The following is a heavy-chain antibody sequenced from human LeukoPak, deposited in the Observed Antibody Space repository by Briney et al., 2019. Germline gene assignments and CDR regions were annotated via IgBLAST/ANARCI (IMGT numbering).Heavy chain of an antibody. CDR2: IYIGGST. Sequence: GGSLRLSCAASGFSVSSKYMTWVRQAPGKGLEWVSLIYIGGSTYYADSVEGRFTISRDNSNDTLYLQMNSLRAEDTAVYYCAISTGYTYIFDYWGQGTLVTVSS. CDR1: GFSVSSKY. D-gene: IGHD5-18*01. J-gene: IGHJ4*02. V-gene: IGHV3-53*01. CDR3: AISTGYTYIFDY.